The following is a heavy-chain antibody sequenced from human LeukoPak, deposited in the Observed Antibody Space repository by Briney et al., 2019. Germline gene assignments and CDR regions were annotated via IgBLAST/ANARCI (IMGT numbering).Heavy chain of an antibody. J-gene: IGHJ4*02. V-gene: IGHV3-73*01. CDR3: STLYCSGGRCSGY. CDR2: IRTKTQSYAT. CDR1: GFTYSSYS. D-gene: IGHD2-15*01. Sequence: GGSLRLSCAASGFTYSSYSMNWVRQASGKGLEWVVRIRTKTQSYATAYAASVKDRFSLSRDDSMNTAVLQMGSLKTEDMAVYYCSTLYCSGGRCSGYWGQGTLVTVSS.